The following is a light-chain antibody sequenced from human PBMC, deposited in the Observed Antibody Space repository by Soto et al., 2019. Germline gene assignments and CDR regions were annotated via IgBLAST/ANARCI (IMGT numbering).Light chain of an antibody. V-gene: IGKV1-13*02. CDR1: QSISRS. CDR2: AAS. Sequence: KIKCRASQSISRSSAWYQQNPRRAPKLLIYAASTLYTSVPSRFSGSGQRTDFTLSIRTRHSDYSALYYYQDLNRSPLTFGGGTKVDIK. CDR3: QDLNRSPLT. J-gene: IGKJ4*01.